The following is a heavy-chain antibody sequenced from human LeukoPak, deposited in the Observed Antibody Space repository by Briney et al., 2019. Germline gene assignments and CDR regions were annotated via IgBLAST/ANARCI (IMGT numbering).Heavy chain of an antibody. CDR2: IRYDGSNK. CDR1: GFTFSSYG. J-gene: IGHJ3*02. CDR3: AKGIGFLESSPVDAFDI. V-gene: IGHV3-30*02. Sequence: GGSLRLSCAASGFTFSSYGMHWVRQAPGKGLEWVAFIRYDGSNKYYADSVKGRFTISRDNSKNTLYLQMNSLRAEDTAVYYCAKGIGFLESSPVDAFDIWGQGTMVTVSS. D-gene: IGHD3-3*02.